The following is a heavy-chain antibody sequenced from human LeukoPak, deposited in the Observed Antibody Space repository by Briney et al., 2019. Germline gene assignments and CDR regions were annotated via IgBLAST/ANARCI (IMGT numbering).Heavy chain of an antibody. D-gene: IGHD6-19*01. Sequence: GGSLRLSCAASGFTFSSYSMNWVRQAPGKGLEWVSYISSSSSTIYYADSVKGRFTISRDNAKNSLYLQMSSLRAEDTAVYYCARLTAGIDYWGQGTLVTVSS. J-gene: IGHJ4*02. CDR1: GFTFSSYS. V-gene: IGHV3-48*01. CDR3: ARLTAGIDY. CDR2: ISSSSSTI.